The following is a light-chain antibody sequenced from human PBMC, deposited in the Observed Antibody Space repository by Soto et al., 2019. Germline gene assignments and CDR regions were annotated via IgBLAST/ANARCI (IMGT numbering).Light chain of an antibody. J-gene: IGKJ1*01. CDR2: DVS. V-gene: IGKV1-5*01. CDR1: QSVSTW. CDR3: QQYNIYSWT. Sequence: DIQMTQSPSTLSASVGDRVTITCRASQSVSTWLAWYQEKPGEAPKLLIYDVSSLQSGVPSRFSGSGSGTEFTLTISSLQPDDFATYYCQQYNIYSWTFGQGTKVDIK.